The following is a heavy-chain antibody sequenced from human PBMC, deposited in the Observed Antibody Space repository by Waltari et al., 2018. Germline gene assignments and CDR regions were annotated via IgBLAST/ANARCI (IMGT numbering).Heavy chain of an antibody. J-gene: IGHJ3*02. V-gene: IGHV4-59*11. Sequence: QVQLQESGPGLVKPSETLSLTCPVSGGSISSHHWSWIRQPPGKGLEWIGYIYYSGSTNYNPSLKSRVTISVDTSKNQFSLKLSSVTAADTAVYYCARGSYDFWSGYYPMIDSSGAFDIWGQGTMVTVSS. CDR2: IYYSGST. D-gene: IGHD3-3*01. CDR3: ARGSYDFWSGYYPMIDSSGAFDI. CDR1: GGSISSHH.